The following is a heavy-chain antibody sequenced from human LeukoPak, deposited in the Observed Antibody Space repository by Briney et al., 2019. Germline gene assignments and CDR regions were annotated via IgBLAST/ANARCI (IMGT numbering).Heavy chain of an antibody. D-gene: IGHD2/OR15-2a*01. CDR2: ISSDGSNK. V-gene: IGHV3-30*09. CDR3: ARGDSPSMPYSHYYGMDV. Sequence: GGSLRLSCAASGFTLSNHAVQWVRQAPGKGLEWVAFISSDGSNKYYGASVEGRFAISRDNVKNTSYLQLNSLRSEDTAVYYCARGDSPSMPYSHYYGMDVWGHGTRVTVSS. CDR1: GFTLSNHA. J-gene: IGHJ6*02.